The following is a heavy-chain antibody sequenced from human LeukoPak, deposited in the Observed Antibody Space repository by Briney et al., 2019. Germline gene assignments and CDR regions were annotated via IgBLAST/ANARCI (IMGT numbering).Heavy chain of an antibody. Sequence: PGGSLRLSCAASGFTFSSHSMHWVRQAPGKGLEWVAVISDDGGTKYYADSVKGRFTMSRDNSENTVSLQMNTLRREDTAVYYCARGSSDYPGDYWGQGTLVTVSS. CDR2: ISDDGGTK. CDR1: GFTFSSHS. J-gene: IGHJ4*02. D-gene: IGHD4-17*01. V-gene: IGHV3-30-3*01. CDR3: ARGSSDYPGDY.